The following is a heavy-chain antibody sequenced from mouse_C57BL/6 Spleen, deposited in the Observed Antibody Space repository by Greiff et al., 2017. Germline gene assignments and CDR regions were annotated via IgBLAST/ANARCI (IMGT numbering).Heavy chain of an antibody. J-gene: IGHJ2*01. CDR2: IDPSDGYT. CDR1: GYTFTSYW. CDR3: ASSGLRLYYCDY. D-gene: IGHD1-1*01. Sequence: QVQLQQPGAELVMPGASVKLSCKASGYTFTSYWMHWVKQRPGQGLEWIGGIDPSDGYTKYNPKFKGKATLTVDKSSSTAYLQLSSLTSEDSAVYDCASSGLRLYYCDYWGQGTTLTVSS. V-gene: IGHV1-69*01.